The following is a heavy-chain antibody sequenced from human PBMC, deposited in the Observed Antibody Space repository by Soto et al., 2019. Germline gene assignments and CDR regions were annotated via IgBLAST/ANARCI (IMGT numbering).Heavy chain of an antibody. D-gene: IGHD3-22*01. CDR3: APLLFDSLDS. V-gene: IGHV3-21*01. CDR2: ISSSSTYI. CDR1: GFTFSWYT. Sequence: PGGSLRLSCAGSGFTFSWYTMNWVRQAPGKGLEWVSSISSSSTYIYYADSVKGRFAISRDNAKNSLYLQMNSLRAEDTAVYYCAPLLFDSLDSWGQGTLVTVS. J-gene: IGHJ4*02.